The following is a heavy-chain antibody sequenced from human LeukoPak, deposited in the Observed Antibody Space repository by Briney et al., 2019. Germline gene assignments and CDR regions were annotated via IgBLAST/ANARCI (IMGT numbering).Heavy chain of an antibody. D-gene: IGHD3-10*01. CDR2: IYPGDSDT. CDR1: GYSFTSYW. CDR3: ARRAAGELLPEDDAFDI. J-gene: IGHJ3*02. V-gene: IGHV5-51*01. Sequence: GESLKISCKGSGYSFTSYWIGWVRQMPGKGLEWMGIIYPGDSDTRYSPSFQGQVTISADKSISTAYLQWSSLKASDTAMYYCARRAAGELLPEDDAFDIWGQGTMVTVSS.